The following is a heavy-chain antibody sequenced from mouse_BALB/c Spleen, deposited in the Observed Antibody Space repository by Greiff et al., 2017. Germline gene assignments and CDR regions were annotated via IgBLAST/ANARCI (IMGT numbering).Heavy chain of an antibody. CDR3: ARSGSSPPFAY. CDR2: ISDGGSYT. Sequence: EVQRVESGGGLVKPGGSLKLSCAASGFTFSDYYMYWVRQTPEKRLEWVATISDGGSYTYYPDSVKGRFTISRDNAKNNLYLQMSSLKSEDTAMYYCARSGSSPPFAYWGQGTLVTVSA. J-gene: IGHJ3*01. V-gene: IGHV5-4*02. CDR1: GFTFSDYY. D-gene: IGHD1-1*01.